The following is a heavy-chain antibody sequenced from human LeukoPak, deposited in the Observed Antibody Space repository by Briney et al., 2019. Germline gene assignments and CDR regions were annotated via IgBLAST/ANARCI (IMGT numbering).Heavy chain of an antibody. J-gene: IGHJ5*02. Sequence: SETLSLTCAVYGGSFSGYYWSWIRQPPGKGLEWIGYIYYSGSTNYNPSLKSRVTISVDTSKNQFSLKLSSVTAADTAVYYCARCERDYYDSNWFDPWGQGTLVTVSS. V-gene: IGHV4-59*01. CDR3: ARCERDYYDSNWFDP. D-gene: IGHD3-22*01. CDR1: GGSFSGYY. CDR2: IYYSGST.